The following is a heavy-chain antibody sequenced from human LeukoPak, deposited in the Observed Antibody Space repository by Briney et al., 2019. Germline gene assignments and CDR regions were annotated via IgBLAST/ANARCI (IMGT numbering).Heavy chain of an antibody. CDR2: FSLGGSGTT. J-gene: IGHJ5*02. CDR3: ARWDDSAWAFGT. D-gene: IGHD6-19*01. Sequence: SETLSLTCIVSGASIATYSWNWLRQSPGKGLEWIGYFSLGGSGTTSYTSSLKSRVTISRDTSKNQLSLKLTSVTAADTAVYYCARWDDSAWAFGTWGPGTLVTVSS. V-gene: IGHV4-59*08. CDR1: GASIATYS.